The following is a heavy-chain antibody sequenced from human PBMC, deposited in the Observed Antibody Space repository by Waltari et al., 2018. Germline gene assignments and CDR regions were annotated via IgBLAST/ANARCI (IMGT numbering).Heavy chain of an antibody. V-gene: IGHV4-59*01. Sequence: QVQLQESGPGLVKPSETLSLTCTVSGGSISSYYWSWIRPPPGKGLEWIGYIYYSGSTNYNPSLKMRVTISVDTSKNQFSLKLGSVTAADTAVYYCAGGYANYYYYGMDVWGQGTTVTVSS. D-gene: IGHD5-12*01. CDR2: IYYSGST. J-gene: IGHJ6*02. CDR3: AGGYANYYYYGMDV. CDR1: GGSISSYY.